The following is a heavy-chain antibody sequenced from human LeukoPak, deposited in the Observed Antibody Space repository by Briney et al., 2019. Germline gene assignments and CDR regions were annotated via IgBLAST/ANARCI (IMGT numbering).Heavy chain of an antibody. CDR3: ARGRMAAGPPDY. D-gene: IGHD6-13*01. J-gene: IGHJ4*02. V-gene: IGHV3-21*01. CDR1: GFTFSSYS. Sequence: GGSLRLSWAASGFTFSSYSMNWVRQAPGKGLEWVSSISSSSSYIYYADSVKGRFTISRDNAKNSLYLQMNRLRAEDTAVYYCARGRMAAGPPDYWGQGTLVTASS. CDR2: ISSSSSYI.